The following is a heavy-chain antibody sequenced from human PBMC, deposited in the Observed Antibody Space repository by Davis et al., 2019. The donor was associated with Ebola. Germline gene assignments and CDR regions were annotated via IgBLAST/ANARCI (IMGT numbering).Heavy chain of an antibody. D-gene: IGHD1-26*01. J-gene: IGHJ4*02. CDR3: SRGEDGVGPGKY. Sequence: PSETLSLTCTVSGGSISSYYWSWIRQPPGKGLEWIGEINHSGSTNYNPSLKSRVTISLDASKNQFSLLLTSVTAADMAVYYCSRGEDGVGPGKYWGQGTLVTVSS. CDR1: GGSISSYY. V-gene: IGHV4-34*01. CDR2: INHSGST.